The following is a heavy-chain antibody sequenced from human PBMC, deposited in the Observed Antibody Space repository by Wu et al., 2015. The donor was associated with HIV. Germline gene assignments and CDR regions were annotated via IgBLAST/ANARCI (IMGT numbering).Heavy chain of an antibody. D-gene: IGHD4-17*01. CDR3: AAALYGDYSYFDY. J-gene: IGHJ4*02. CDR1: GGTFRSYA. Sequence: QVQLVQSGAEVKEPGSSVKVSCKASGGTFRSYAISWVRQAPGQGLEWMGGIIPIFGIRNYAQKFQDRVTITADESASTAYMELSSLRSEDTAVYYCAAALYGDYSYFDYWGQGTLVTVSS. V-gene: IGHV1-69*12. CDR2: IIPIFGIR.